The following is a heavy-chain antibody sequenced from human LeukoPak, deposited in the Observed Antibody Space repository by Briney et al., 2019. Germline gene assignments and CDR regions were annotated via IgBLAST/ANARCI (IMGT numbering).Heavy chain of an antibody. Sequence: ASVKVSCKASGYTFTGYYMHWVRQAPGQGLEWMGWINPNSGGTNYAQKFQGRVTMTRDTSISTAYMELSRLRSDDTAVYYCARVGNPSPYDILTGSILRLVNWFDPWGQGTLVTVSS. CDR1: GYTFTGYY. CDR3: ARVGNPSPYDILTGSILRLVNWFDP. V-gene: IGHV1-2*02. CDR2: INPNSGGT. D-gene: IGHD3-9*01. J-gene: IGHJ5*02.